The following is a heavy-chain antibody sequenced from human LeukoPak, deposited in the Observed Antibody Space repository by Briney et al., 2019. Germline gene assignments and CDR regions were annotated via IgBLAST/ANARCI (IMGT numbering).Heavy chain of an antibody. Sequence: SVKVSCKASGGTFSSYAISWVRQAPGQGLEWMGGIIPIFGTANYAQKFQGRVTITADESTSTAYMELSSLRSEDTAVYYCARGVREYYYDSSGYLAHAFDIWGQGTMVTVSS. CDR2: IIPIFGTA. J-gene: IGHJ3*02. CDR1: GGTFSSYA. V-gene: IGHV1-69*13. D-gene: IGHD3-22*01. CDR3: ARGVREYYYDSSGYLAHAFDI.